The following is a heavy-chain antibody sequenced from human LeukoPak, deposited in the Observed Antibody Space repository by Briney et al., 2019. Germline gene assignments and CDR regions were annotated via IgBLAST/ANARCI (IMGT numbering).Heavy chain of an antibody. J-gene: IGHJ5*02. D-gene: IGHD2-15*01. CDR3: ARSQLVYCSGGSCYSKWFDA. CDR2: INHSGST. Sequence: SETLSLTCAVYGGSFSGYYWSWIRQPPGKGLEWIGEINHSGSTNYNPSLKSRVTISVDTSKNQFSLKLSSVTAAGTAVYYWARSQLVYCSGGSCYSKWFDAWGQGTLVTVSS. V-gene: IGHV4-34*01. CDR1: GGSFSGYY.